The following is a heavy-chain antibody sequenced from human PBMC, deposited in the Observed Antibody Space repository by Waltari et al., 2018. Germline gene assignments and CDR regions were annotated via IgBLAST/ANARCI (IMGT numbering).Heavy chain of an antibody. D-gene: IGHD6-25*01. CDR3: ARDEEGRRAFDI. J-gene: IGHJ3*02. CDR2: MKPRGGSK. CDR1: GYTFPSYY. Sequence: QVQLVQSGAEVKKPGASVKVSCKASGYTFPSYYMHWVRQAPGQGLEWMGRMKPRGGSKSDAEKFQGRGTMTRDTSTSTVYMELSSLRSEDTAVDYCARDEEGRRAFDIWGQGTMVTVSS. V-gene: IGHV1-46*01.